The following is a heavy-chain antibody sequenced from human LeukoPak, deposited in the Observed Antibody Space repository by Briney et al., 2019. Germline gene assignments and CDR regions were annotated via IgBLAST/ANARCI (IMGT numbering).Heavy chain of an antibody. V-gene: IGHV4-59*08. CDR3: ARHGIAVAVDY. Sequence: SETLSLTCTVSGGSISYYYWSWIRQSPGKGLEWIGYIYYSGSTNYNPSLKSRVTISVDTSKNQFSLKLSSVTAADTAVYYCARHGIAVAVDYWGQGTLVTVSS. CDR1: GGSISYYY. J-gene: IGHJ4*02. D-gene: IGHD6-19*01. CDR2: IYYSGST.